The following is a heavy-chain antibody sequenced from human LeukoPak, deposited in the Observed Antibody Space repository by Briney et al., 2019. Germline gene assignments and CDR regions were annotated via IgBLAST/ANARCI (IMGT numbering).Heavy chain of an antibody. CDR3: ARDRGYSGYDFDYYYGMDV. CDR1: GFTFSSYS. V-gene: IGHV3-48*04. D-gene: IGHD5-12*01. Sequence: GGSLRLSCAASGFTFSSYSMNWVRQAPGKGLEWVSYISSSSSTIYYADSVKGRFTISRDNAKNSLYLQMNSLRAEDTAVYYCARDRGYSGYDFDYYYGMDVWGQGTTVTVSS. J-gene: IGHJ6*02. CDR2: ISSSSSTI.